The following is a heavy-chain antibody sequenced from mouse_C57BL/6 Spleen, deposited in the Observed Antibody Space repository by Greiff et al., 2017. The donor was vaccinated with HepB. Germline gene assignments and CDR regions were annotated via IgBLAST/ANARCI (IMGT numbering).Heavy chain of an antibody. CDR1: GFTFSDYG. Sequence: EVKVVESGGGLVKPGGSLKLSCGASGFTFSDYGMHWVRQAPEKGLEWVAYISSGSSTIYYADTVKGRFTISRDNAKNTLFLQMTSLRSEDTAMYYCARHDGYYGYFDVWGTGTTVTVSS. D-gene: IGHD2-3*01. J-gene: IGHJ1*03. V-gene: IGHV5-17*01. CDR3: ARHDGYYGYFDV. CDR2: ISSGSSTI.